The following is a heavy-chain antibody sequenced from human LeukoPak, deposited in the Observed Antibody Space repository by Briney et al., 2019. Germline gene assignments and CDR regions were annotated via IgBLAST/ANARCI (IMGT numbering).Heavy chain of an antibody. V-gene: IGHV3-30*04. CDR1: GFTFSSYA. CDR2: ISYDGSNK. Sequence: GGSLRLSCAASGFTFSSYAMHWVRQAPGKGLEWVAVISYDGSNKYYADSVKGRFTISRDNSKNTLYLQMNSLRAEDTAVYYCARAAVAGTLEVDYWGQGTLVTVSS. CDR3: ARAAVAGTLEVDY. D-gene: IGHD6-19*01. J-gene: IGHJ4*02.